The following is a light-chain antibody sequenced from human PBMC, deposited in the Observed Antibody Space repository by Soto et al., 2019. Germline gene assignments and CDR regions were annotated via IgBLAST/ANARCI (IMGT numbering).Light chain of an antibody. Sequence: DIQMTQSPSTLSASVGDRVTITCRASKSINTWVAWYQQKPGKAPKLLIYDASSLESGVPSRVSGSGSGTEFTLTISSLQPDDFATYYCQQYNTFWTFGPGTKVDIK. V-gene: IGKV1-5*01. J-gene: IGKJ1*01. CDR3: QQYNTFWT. CDR1: KSINTW. CDR2: DAS.